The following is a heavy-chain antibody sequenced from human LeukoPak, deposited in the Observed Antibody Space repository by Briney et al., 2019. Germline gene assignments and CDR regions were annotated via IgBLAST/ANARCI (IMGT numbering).Heavy chain of an antibody. Sequence: SETLSLTCTVSGGSISSSSYYWGWIRQPPGKGLEWIGSIYYSGSTYYNPSLKSRVTISVDTSKNQFSLKLSSVTAADTAVYYCASFYCSGGSCYQYYYYYYMDVWGKGTTVTISS. V-gene: IGHV4-39*01. J-gene: IGHJ6*03. CDR2: IYYSGST. CDR3: ASFYCSGGSCYQYYYYYYMDV. D-gene: IGHD2-15*01. CDR1: GGSISSSSYY.